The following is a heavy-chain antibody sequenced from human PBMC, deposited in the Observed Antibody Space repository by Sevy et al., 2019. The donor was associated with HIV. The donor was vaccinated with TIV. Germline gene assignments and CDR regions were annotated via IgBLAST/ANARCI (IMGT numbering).Heavy chain of an antibody. D-gene: IGHD1-1*01. CDR3: ARGIATNEEFDY. CDR2: ISIDGSYT. J-gene: IGHJ4*02. CDR1: GFTFSDYI. V-gene: IGHV3-23*01. Sequence: GGCLRLCCAASGFTFSDYIMTWVRQAPGKGLEWVSVISIDGSYTYYADPVKGRFTISRDNSKYSLSLQMSSLRAEDTAIYYCARGIATNEEFDYWGQGTLVTVSS.